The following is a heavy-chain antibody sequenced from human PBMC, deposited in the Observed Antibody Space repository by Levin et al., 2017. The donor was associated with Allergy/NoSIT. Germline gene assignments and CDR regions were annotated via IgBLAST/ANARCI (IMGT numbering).Heavy chain of an antibody. Sequence: ASVKVSCKASGYTFKNYGISWVRQAPGQGLEWMGWISTHNGHTNYAQSFQGRVTMTTDTSTSTADMELRSLISDDTAVYYCARFVVTPVSYFYMDVWGKGTTVTVSS. CDR3: ARFVVTPVSYFYMDV. J-gene: IGHJ6*03. CDR1: GYTFKNYG. D-gene: IGHD2-2*01. V-gene: IGHV1-18*01. CDR2: ISTHNGHT.